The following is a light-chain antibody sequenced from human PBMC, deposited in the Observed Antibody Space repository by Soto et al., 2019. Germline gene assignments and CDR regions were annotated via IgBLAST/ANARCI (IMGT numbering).Light chain of an antibody. CDR3: QQYNNWPWT. J-gene: IGKJ1*01. Sequence: EMVMTQSPATLSVSPGERAILSCRASQSVSSNLAWYQHKPGQAPRLLIYDVSTRATGIPARFSGSGSGTEFTLTISSLQSEDFAVYYCQQYNNWPWTFGQGTRVEIK. CDR2: DVS. CDR1: QSVSSN. V-gene: IGKV3-15*01.